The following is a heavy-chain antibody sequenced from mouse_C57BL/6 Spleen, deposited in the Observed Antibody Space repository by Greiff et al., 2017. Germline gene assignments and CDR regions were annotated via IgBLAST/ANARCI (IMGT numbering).Heavy chain of an antibody. CDR2: INPNNGGT. CDR3: ARGDGNYDARDAMDY. J-gene: IGHJ4*01. Sequence: VQLQQSGPELVKPGASVKISCKASGYTFTDYYMNWVKQSHGKSLEWIGDINPNNGGTSYNQKFKGKATLTVDKSSSTAYMELRSLTSEDSAIYYCARGDGNYDARDAMDYWGQGTSVTVSS. D-gene: IGHD2-1*01. CDR1: GYTFTDYY. V-gene: IGHV1-26*01.